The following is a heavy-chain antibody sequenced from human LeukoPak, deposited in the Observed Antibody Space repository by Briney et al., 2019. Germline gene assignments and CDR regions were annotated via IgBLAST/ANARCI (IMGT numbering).Heavy chain of an antibody. CDR2: IYSGGNT. V-gene: IGHV3-53*01. Sequence: GGSLRLSCAASGFTVSSNYMSWVRQAPGKGLEWVTVIYSGGNTYYADSVSGRFTISRDNSKNTLYLQMNSLRAEDTAVYYCARLIAAAGRLYFDYWGQGTLVTVSS. CDR1: GFTVSSNY. D-gene: IGHD6-13*01. CDR3: ARLIAAAGRLYFDY. J-gene: IGHJ4*02.